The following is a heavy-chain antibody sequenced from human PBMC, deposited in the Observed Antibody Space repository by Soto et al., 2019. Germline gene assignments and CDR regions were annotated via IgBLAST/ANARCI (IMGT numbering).Heavy chain of an antibody. CDR3: AKNWNWESLVH. Sequence: SETLSLTCTVSGDSISTDYWSWIRQSPGKGLEWIGFIYYGGSTNYNPSLKSRVTISVDTPKNQFSLKLSSVTAADTAVYYCAKNWNWESLVHWGQGTLVTVS. CDR2: IYYGGST. V-gene: IGHV4-59*08. J-gene: IGHJ4*02. D-gene: IGHD1-7*01. CDR1: GDSISTDY.